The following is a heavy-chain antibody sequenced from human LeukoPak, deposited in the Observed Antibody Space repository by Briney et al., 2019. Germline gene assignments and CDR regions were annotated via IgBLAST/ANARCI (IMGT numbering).Heavy chain of an antibody. J-gene: IGHJ5*02. D-gene: IGHD3-3*01. CDR1: GGSFSGYY. CDR3: ARGRFWSGYYTPNWFDP. CDR2: INHSGGT. V-gene: IGHV4-34*01. Sequence: SETLSLTCAVYGGSFSGYYWGWMRQPPGKGLEWIGEINHSGGTNYNPSLKSRVTISIDTSKNQFSLKLSSMTAADTAVYYCARGRFWSGYYTPNWFDPWGQGTLVTVSS.